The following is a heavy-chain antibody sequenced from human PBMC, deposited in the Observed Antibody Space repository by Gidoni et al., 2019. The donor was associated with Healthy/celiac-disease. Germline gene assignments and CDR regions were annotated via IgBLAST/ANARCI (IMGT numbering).Heavy chain of an antibody. CDR1: GFTFSSYA. CDR2: ISGSGGST. D-gene: IGHD5-12*01. CDR3: AKDTRYGMATIKGVFDY. V-gene: IGHV3-23*01. Sequence: EVQLLESGGGLVQPGGSLRLSCAASGFTFSSYAMSWVRQAPGKGLEWVSAISGSGGSTYYADSVKGRFTISRDNSKNTLYLQMNSLRAEDTAVYYCAKDTRYGMATIKGVFDYWGQGTLVTVSS. J-gene: IGHJ4*02.